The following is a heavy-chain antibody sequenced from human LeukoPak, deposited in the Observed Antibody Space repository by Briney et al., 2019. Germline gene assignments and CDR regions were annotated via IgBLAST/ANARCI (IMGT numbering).Heavy chain of an antibody. J-gene: IGHJ4*02. CDR1: GYTFTSYG. D-gene: IGHD3-22*01. Sequence: ASVKVSCKASGYTFTSYGISWVRQAPGQGLEWMGWISAYNGNTNYAQKFQGRVTMTRDTSISTAYMELSRLRSEDTAVYYCATPPPYYDSSGYLCFDYWGQGTLVTVSS. CDR2: ISAYNGNT. CDR3: ATPPPYYDSSGYLCFDY. V-gene: IGHV1-18*01.